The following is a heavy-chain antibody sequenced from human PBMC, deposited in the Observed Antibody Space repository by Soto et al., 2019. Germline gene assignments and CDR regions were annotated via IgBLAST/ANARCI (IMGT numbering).Heavy chain of an antibody. Sequence: SETLSLTCTVSGGSVSSNSYYWNWIRLPPGKGLEWIGYIYHTGSTQYSPSLKSRVIISVDTSKNQFFLKLSSETAADTAVYYCARGSIYNFDSSGTEVWFDPWGQGTLVTVSS. CDR1: GGSVSSNSYY. CDR3: ARGSIYNFDSSGTEVWFDP. V-gene: IGHV4-61*01. D-gene: IGHD3-22*01. CDR2: IYHTGST. J-gene: IGHJ5*02.